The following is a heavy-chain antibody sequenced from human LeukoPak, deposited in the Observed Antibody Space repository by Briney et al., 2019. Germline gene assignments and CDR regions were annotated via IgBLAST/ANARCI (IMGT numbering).Heavy chain of an antibody. CDR2: INPSGGST. J-gene: IGHJ4*02. D-gene: IGHD5-12*01. V-gene: IGHV1-46*01. CDR1: GYTFTSYY. Sequence: GASVKVSCKASGYTFTSYYMHWVRQAPGQGLEWMGIINPSGGSTSYAQKFQGRVTMTRDTSTSTVYMELSSLRSEDTAVYCCARSVATILGDYWGQGTLVTVSS. CDR3: ARSVATILGDY.